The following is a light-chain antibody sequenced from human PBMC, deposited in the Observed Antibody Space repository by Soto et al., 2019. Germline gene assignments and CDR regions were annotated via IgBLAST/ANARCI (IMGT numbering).Light chain of an antibody. CDR2: DNN. J-gene: IGLJ2*01. V-gene: IGLV1-51*01. CDR1: SSNIGNNS. Sequence: QSVLTQPPSVSAAPGQKVTISCSGSSSNIGNNSVSWYQQLPGTAPKLVIYDNNKRPSGIPDRFSGSKSGTSATLGITGLQTGDEADYYCGTWDSSLSAGGVVFGGGTKLTVL. CDR3: GTWDSSLSAGGVV.